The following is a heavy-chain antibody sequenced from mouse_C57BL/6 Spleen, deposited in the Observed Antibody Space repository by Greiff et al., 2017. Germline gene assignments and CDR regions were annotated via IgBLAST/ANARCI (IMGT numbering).Heavy chain of an antibody. CDR3: ARYNPWRYYFDY. Sequence: EVQLVESGGGLVQPGGSLSLSCAASGFTFTDYYMSWVCQPPGKALEWLGFIRNKANGYTTEYSASVKGRFTISRDNSQSILYLQMNALRAEDSATYYCARYNPWRYYFDYWGQGTTLTVSS. J-gene: IGHJ2*01. V-gene: IGHV7-3*01. CDR2: IRNKANGYTT. CDR1: GFTFTDYY.